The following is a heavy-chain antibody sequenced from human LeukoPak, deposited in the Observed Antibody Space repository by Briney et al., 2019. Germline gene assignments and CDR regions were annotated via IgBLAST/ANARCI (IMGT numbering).Heavy chain of an antibody. J-gene: IGHJ6*03. CDR1: GGSISSSSYY. CDR2: IYYSGIT. CDR3: ARLGYSSSAWGIYYYYMDV. D-gene: IGHD6-13*01. Sequence: SETLSLXCTVSGGSISSSSYYWGWVRQPPGKGLEWIGSIYYSGITYYNPSLKSRVTISVDTSKNQFSLKLSSVTAADTAVYYCARLGYSSSAWGIYYYYMDVWGKGTTVTVSS. V-gene: IGHV4-39*01.